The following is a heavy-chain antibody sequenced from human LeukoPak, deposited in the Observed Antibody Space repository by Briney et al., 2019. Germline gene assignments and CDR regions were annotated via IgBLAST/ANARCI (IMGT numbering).Heavy chain of an antibody. D-gene: IGHD6-19*01. V-gene: IGHV4-39*01. Sequence: SETLSLTCNVSGDSISSSSYYWGWIRQPPGKGLEWIGSIYYSGSTYYNPSLKSRVTISVDTSKNQFSLKMTSVTAADTAVYYCARSEWLVRGGDDCWGQGTLVIVSS. CDR3: ARSEWLVRGGDDC. CDR1: GDSISSSSYY. J-gene: IGHJ4*02. CDR2: IYYSGST.